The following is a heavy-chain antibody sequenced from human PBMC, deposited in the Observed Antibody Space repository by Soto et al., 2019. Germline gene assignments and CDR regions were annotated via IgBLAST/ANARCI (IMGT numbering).Heavy chain of an antibody. CDR2: ITPDGGGT. V-gene: IGHV3-23*01. J-gene: IGHJ4*02. Sequence: GGSLRLSCAASGFTFSSYATSWVRQAPGKGLYWVSSITPDGGGTYYADSVKGRFTISRDNSKNTLYLQMNSLRAEDTAIYYCTKRGSGISYNFDDHWGQGTLVTVSS. CDR1: GFTFSSYA. CDR3: TKRGSGISYNFDDH. D-gene: IGHD3-10*01.